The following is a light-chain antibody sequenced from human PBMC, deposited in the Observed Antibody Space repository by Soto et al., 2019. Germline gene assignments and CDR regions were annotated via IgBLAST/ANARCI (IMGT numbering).Light chain of an antibody. Sequence: DIVMTQSPATLSVSPGETATLSCRASQTISSDLAWYQQKPGQTPRLLIFGASNRATGIPARFSGSGSGTDFPLPISSLQAEDFAVYYCHHYPNFPPYTFGQGTKLEIK. CDR2: GAS. V-gene: IGKV3D-15*01. CDR1: QTISSD. CDR3: HHYPNFPPYT. J-gene: IGKJ2*01.